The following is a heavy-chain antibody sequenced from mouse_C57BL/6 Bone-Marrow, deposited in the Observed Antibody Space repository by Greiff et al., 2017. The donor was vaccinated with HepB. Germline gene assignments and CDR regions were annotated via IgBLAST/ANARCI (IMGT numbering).Heavy chain of an antibody. D-gene: IGHD1-1*01. CDR3: AILGWDYYGSGAY. V-gene: IGHV5-6*01. CDR1: GFTFSSYG. J-gene: IGHJ3*01. CDR2: ISSGGSYT. Sequence: VQLKESGGDLVKPGGSLKLSCAASGFTFSSYGMSWVRQTPDKRLEWVATISSGGSYTYYPDSVKGRFTISRDNAKNTLYLQMSSLKSEDTAMYYCAILGWDYYGSGAYWGQGTLVTVSA.